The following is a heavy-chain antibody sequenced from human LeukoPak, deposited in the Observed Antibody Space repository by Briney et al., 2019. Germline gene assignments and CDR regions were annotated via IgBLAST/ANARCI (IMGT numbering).Heavy chain of an antibody. CDR1: GFTFGDYA. Sequence: GGSLRLSCTASGFTFGDYAMSWVRQAPGKGLEWVGFIRSKAYGGTTEYAASVKGRFTISRDDSKSIAYLQMNSLKTEDTAVYYCTSEYYDFWSGSYYFDYWGQGTLFTVSS. CDR2: IRSKAYGGTT. V-gene: IGHV3-49*04. D-gene: IGHD3-3*01. J-gene: IGHJ4*02. CDR3: TSEYYDFWSGSYYFDY.